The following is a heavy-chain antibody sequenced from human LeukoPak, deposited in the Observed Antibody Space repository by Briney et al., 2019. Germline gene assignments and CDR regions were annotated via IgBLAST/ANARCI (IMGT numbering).Heavy chain of an antibody. D-gene: IGHD5-18*01. CDR2: INPNSGGT. V-gene: IGHV1-2*06. Sequence: ASVKVSCKASGYTFTGYYMHWVRQAPGRGLEWMGRINPNSGGTNYAQKFQGRVTMTRDTSISTAYMELSRPRSDDTAVYYCATGYVDTAMSQYWGQGTLVTVSS. CDR1: GYTFTGYY. CDR3: ATGYVDTAMSQY. J-gene: IGHJ4*02.